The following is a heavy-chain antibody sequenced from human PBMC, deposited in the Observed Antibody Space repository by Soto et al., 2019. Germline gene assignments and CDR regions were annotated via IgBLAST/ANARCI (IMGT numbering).Heavy chain of an antibody. CDR2: IIPIFGTA. J-gene: IGHJ6*02. CDR1: GGTFSSYA. D-gene: IGHD6-19*01. Sequence: SVKVSCKASGGTFSSYAISWVRQAPGQGLEWMGGIIPIFGTANYAQKFQGRVTITADESTSTAYMELSSLRSEDTAVYYCANGAVADELYYYYGMDVWGQGTTVTVSS. V-gene: IGHV1-69*13. CDR3: ANGAVADELYYYYGMDV.